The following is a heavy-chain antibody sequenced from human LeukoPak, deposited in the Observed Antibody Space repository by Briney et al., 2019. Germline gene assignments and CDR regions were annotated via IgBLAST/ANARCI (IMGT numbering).Heavy chain of an antibody. CDR1: GYTLTELS. Sequence: GASVTVSCKVSGYTLTELSMHWVRQAPGKGLEWMGGFDPEDGETIYAQKFQGRVTMTEDTSTDTAYMELSSLRSEDTAVYYCATVGGGYSYGYWFDPWGQGTLVTVSS. CDR3: ATVGGGYSYGYWFDP. V-gene: IGHV1-24*01. J-gene: IGHJ5*02. CDR2: FDPEDGET. D-gene: IGHD5-18*01.